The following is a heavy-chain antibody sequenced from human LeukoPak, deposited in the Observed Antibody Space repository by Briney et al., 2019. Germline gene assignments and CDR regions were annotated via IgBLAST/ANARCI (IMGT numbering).Heavy chain of an antibody. CDR1: GYTFTGYY. D-gene: IGHD1-1*01. CDR2: INPNSGGT. V-gene: IGHV1-2*02. CDR3: ARLEIGYSSVVHRGGTDY. J-gene: IGHJ4*02. Sequence: ASVKVSCKASGYTFTGYYMHWVRQAPGQGLEWMGWINPNSGGTNYAQKSQGRVTMTRDTSISTAYMELSRLRSDDTAVYYCARLEIGYSSVVHRGGTDYWGQGTLVTVSS.